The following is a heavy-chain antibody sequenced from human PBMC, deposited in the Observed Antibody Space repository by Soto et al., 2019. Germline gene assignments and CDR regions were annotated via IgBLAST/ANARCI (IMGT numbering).Heavy chain of an antibody. J-gene: IGHJ4*02. Sequence: GGSLRLSCAVSGVTFSSYWMTWVRQAPGKGLEWVANINQDGSIIYYLDSVKGRFIISRDNAKNSLYLQMNSLRAEDTALYYCAKDYVYFWSGHPAYIVFRGPGILVTVFS. CDR1: GVTFSSYW. CDR3: AKDYVYFWSGHPAYIVF. CDR2: INQDGSII. V-gene: IGHV3-7*05. D-gene: IGHD3-3*01.